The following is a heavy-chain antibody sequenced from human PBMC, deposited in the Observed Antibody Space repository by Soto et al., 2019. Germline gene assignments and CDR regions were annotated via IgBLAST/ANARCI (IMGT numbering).Heavy chain of an antibody. CDR2: ISAYNGNT. D-gene: IGHD5-12*01. V-gene: IGHV1-18*01. CDR1: GYTFTSYG. Sequence: SSVKVSCKASGYTFTSYGISWVRQAPGQGLEWMGWISAYNGNTNYAQKLQGRVTMTTDTSKSTAYMELRSLRSDDTAVYYCARDVGAMDIVATIRAFDIWGQGTMVTVSS. CDR3: ARDVGAMDIVATIRAFDI. J-gene: IGHJ3*02.